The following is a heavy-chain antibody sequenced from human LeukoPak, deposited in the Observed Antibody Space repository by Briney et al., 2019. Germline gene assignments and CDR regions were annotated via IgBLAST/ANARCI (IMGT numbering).Heavy chain of an antibody. CDR3: ARDGEDHYYDY. Sequence: GGSLRLSCAASGFTFSNYAMNWVRQAPMKGLEWVSAISGSGGSTYYADSVKGRFTISRDNSMNTVYLEMNSLRAEDTAVYYCARDGEDHYYDYWGQGTLVTVST. CDR1: GFTFSNYA. J-gene: IGHJ4*02. V-gene: IGHV3-23*01. CDR2: ISGSGGST. D-gene: IGHD7-27*01.